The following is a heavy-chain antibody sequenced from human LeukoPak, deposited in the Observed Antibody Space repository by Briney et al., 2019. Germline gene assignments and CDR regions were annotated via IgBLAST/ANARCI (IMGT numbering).Heavy chain of an antibody. D-gene: IGHD3-22*01. CDR3: ARDLVASSGYYPGLDWFDP. CDR2: ISWNSGSI. J-gene: IGHJ5*02. V-gene: IGHV3-9*01. CDR1: GFTFDDYA. Sequence: GRSLRLSCAASGFTFDDYAMHWVRQAPGKGLEWVSCISWNSGSIVYADSVKGRFTISRDNAKNSLYLQMNSLRAEDTAVYYCARDLVASSGYYPGLDWFDPWGQGTLVTVSS.